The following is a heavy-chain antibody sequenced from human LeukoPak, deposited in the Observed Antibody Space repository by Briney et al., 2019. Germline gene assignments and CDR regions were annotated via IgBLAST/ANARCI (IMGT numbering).Heavy chain of an antibody. Sequence: SETLSLTCTVSGASISSHYWSWLRQPPGKGLEWIVYIYYSGSTNYNPSLKSRVTTSVDTSKNQFSLKLSSVTAADTAVYYCARGERYSYGPYDYWGQGTLVTVSS. V-gene: IGHV4-59*11. CDR3: ARGERYSYGPYDY. J-gene: IGHJ4*02. CDR2: IYYSGST. CDR1: GASISSHY. D-gene: IGHD5-18*01.